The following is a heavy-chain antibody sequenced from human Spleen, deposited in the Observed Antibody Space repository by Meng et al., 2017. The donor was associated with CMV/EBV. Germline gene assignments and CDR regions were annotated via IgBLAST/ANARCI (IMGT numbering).Heavy chain of an antibody. CDR3: ARDRKHYGERGWFDP. CDR1: GGSISSGDYY. J-gene: IGHJ5*02. Sequence: VPLQESGPGLVKPSQTLSLTCTVSGGSISSGDYYWSWIRQPPGKGLEWIGYIYYSGSTYSNASLKSRVTISIDRSKNQFSLKLSSVTAADTAVYYCARDRKHYGERGWFDPWGQGTLVTVSS. V-gene: IGHV4-30-4*01. D-gene: IGHD4-17*01. CDR2: IYYSGST.